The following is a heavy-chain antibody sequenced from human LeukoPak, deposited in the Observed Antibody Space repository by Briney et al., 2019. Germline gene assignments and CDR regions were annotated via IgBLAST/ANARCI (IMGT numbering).Heavy chain of an antibody. V-gene: IGHV1-2*02. CDR3: AREGLWFGESWFDP. J-gene: IGHJ5*02. CDR2: INPNSGGT. D-gene: IGHD3-10*01. CDR1: GYTFTGYY. Sequence: GASVKVSCKASGYTFTGYYMHWVRRAPGQGLEWMGWINPNSGGTNYAQKFQGRVTMTRDTSISTAYMELSRLRSDDTAVYYCAREGLWFGESWFDPWGQGTLVTVSS.